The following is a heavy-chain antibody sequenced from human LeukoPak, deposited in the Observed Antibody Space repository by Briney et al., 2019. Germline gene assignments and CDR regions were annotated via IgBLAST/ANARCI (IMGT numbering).Heavy chain of an antibody. Sequence: GGSLRLSCAASGFTFSSYAMSWVRQAPGKGLEWVSAISGSGGSTYYADSVKGRFTISRDNSKNTLYLQMNSLRAEDTAVYYCAKVADYDGGNSEFDYWGQGTLVTVPS. CDR1: GFTFSSYA. D-gene: IGHD4-23*01. CDR2: ISGSGGST. J-gene: IGHJ4*02. CDR3: AKVADYDGGNSEFDY. V-gene: IGHV3-23*01.